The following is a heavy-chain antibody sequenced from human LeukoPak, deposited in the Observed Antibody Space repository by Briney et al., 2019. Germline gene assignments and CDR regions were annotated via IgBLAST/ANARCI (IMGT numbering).Heavy chain of an antibody. CDR1: GGSISSYY. J-gene: IGHJ4*02. D-gene: IGHD3-3*01. V-gene: IGHV4-34*01. CDR3: ARGFGDFWSGYRFDY. Sequence: SETLSLTCSVSGGSISSYYWSWIRQPPGKGLEWIGEINHSGSTNYNPSLKSRVTISVDTSKNQFSLKLSSVTAADTAVYYCARGFGDFWSGYRFDYWGQGTLVTVSS. CDR2: INHSGST.